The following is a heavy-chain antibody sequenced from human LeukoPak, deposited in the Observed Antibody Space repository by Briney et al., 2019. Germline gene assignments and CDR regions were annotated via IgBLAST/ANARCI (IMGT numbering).Heavy chain of an antibody. CDR1: GFTFSSYS. CDR3: ARDNRYSSSWYAPDWFDP. Sequence: GGSLRLSCAASGFTFSSYSMNWVRQAPGKGLEWVSSISSSSNYIYYADSVKGRFTISRDNAKNSLYLQMNSLRAEDTAVYYCARDNRYSSSWYAPDWFDPWGQGTLVTVSS. V-gene: IGHV3-21*01. CDR2: ISSSSNYI. J-gene: IGHJ5*02. D-gene: IGHD6-13*01.